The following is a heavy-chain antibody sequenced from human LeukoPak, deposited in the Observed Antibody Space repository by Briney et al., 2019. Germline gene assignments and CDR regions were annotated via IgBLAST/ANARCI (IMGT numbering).Heavy chain of an antibody. CDR3: ARVVRRYYDFWSGYYDYYYYYMDV. CDR1: GFSVSSNY. D-gene: IGHD3-3*01. J-gene: IGHJ6*03. V-gene: IGHV3-20*04. CDR2: INWNGGST. Sequence: PGGSLRLSCTASGFSVSSNYMSWVRQAPGKGLEWVSGINWNGGSTGYADSVKGRFTISRDNAKNSLYLQMNSLRAEDTALYYCARVVRRYYDFWSGYYDYYYYYMDVWGKGTTVTVSS.